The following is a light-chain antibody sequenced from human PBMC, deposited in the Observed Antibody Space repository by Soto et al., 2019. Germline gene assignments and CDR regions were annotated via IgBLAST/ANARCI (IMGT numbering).Light chain of an antibody. CDR3: QVWDSSSDHRVV. Sequence: SYELTQPPSVSVAPGQTARITCGGNNIGSKTVHWYQQKPGQAPVLVVYDDIERPSGIPKRFSGSNSVNTATLTLTRVEAGDEADYHCQVWDSSSDHRVVFGGGTKVTVL. CDR2: DDI. CDR1: NIGSKT. V-gene: IGLV3-21*02. J-gene: IGLJ2*01.